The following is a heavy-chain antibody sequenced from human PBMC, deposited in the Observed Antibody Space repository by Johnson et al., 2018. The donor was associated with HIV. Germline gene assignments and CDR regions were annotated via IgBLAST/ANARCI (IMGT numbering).Heavy chain of an antibody. D-gene: IGHD1-26*01. Sequence: QVQLVESGGGVVQPGRFLRLSCAASGFSFSGYGMHWVRQAPGKGLEWVAVMWYDGSNKYYADSVKGRFTISRDNSKNTLYLQMNSLRAEDTAVYYCARDAPDSGIYHAFDIWGQGTMVTVSS. CDR2: MWYDGSNK. CDR3: ARDAPDSGIYHAFDI. CDR1: GFSFSGYG. J-gene: IGHJ3*02. V-gene: IGHV3-30*19.